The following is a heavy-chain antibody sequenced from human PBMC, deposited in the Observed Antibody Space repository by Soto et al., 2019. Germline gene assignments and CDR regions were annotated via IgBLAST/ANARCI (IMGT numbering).Heavy chain of an antibody. D-gene: IGHD6-19*01. Sequence: PGESLKISCAASGFTVSSNYMTWARQAPGKGLEYVSAISSNGGSTYYANSVKGRFTISRDNSKNTLYLQMGSLRAEDMAVYYCARGFGWLDYWGQGTLVTVSS. CDR3: ARGFGWLDY. V-gene: IGHV3-64*01. CDR2: ISSNGGST. J-gene: IGHJ4*02. CDR1: GFTVSSNY.